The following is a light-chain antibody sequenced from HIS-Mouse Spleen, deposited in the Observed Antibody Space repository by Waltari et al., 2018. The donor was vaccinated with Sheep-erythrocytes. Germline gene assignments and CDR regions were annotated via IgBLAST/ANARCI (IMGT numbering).Light chain of an antibody. CDR2: RNN. J-gene: IGLJ3*02. CDR1: SSNIGSNY. CDR3: SSYAGSNNWV. Sequence: GQRVTISCSGSSSNIGSNYVYWYQQLPGTAPKLLIYRNNQRPSGVPDRFSGSKSGNTASLTVSGLQAEDEADYYCSSYAGSNNWVFGGGTKLTVL. V-gene: IGLV1-47*01.